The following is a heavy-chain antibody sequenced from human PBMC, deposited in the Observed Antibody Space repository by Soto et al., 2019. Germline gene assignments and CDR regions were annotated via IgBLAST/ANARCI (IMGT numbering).Heavy chain of an antibody. J-gene: IGHJ5*01. V-gene: IGHV4-30-4*01. CDR1: GDSISSVEYF. CDR2: IYKSATT. D-gene: IGHD2-15*01. CDR3: ARGRYCLTGRCFPNWFDS. Sequence: SETLSLTCSVSGDSISSVEYFWAWIRQPPGQALEYIGYIYKSATTYYNPSFESRVAISLDTSKSQFSLNVTSVTAADTAVYFCARGRYCLTGRCFPNWFDSWGQGTLVTVSS.